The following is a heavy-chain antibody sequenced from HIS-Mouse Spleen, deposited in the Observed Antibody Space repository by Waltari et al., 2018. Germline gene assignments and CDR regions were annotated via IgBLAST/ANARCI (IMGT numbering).Heavy chain of an antibody. V-gene: IGHV4-39*07. CDR3: AREIPYSSSWYDWYFDL. J-gene: IGHJ2*01. D-gene: IGHD6-13*01. CDR2: IYYSGST. CDR1: GGSISSISYY. Sequence: QLQLQESGPGLVKPSETLSLTCTVSGGSISSISYYWGWIRQPPGKGQGCIGSIYYSGSTSYNPSLKRRVTISVDTSKNQFSLKLSSVTAADTAVYYCAREIPYSSSWYDWYFDLWGRGTLVTVSS.